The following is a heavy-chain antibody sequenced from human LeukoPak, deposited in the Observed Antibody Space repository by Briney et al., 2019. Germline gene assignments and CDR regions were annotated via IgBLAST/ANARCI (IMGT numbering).Heavy chain of an antibody. Sequence: SETLSLTCTVSGGSISSYYWSWIRQPAGKGLEWIGRIYTSGSTNYNPSLKSRVTMSVDTSKNQFSLKLSSVTAADTAVYYCARAALVAATNLFDYWGQGTLVTVSS. J-gene: IGHJ4*02. CDR1: GGSISSYY. D-gene: IGHD2-15*01. CDR2: IYTSGST. V-gene: IGHV4-4*07. CDR3: ARAALVAATNLFDY.